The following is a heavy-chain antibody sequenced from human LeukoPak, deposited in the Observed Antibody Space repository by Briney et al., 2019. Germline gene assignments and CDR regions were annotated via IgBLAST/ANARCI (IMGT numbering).Heavy chain of an antibody. CDR3: AKDGPQETDYGDYGDY. CDR1: GFTFSSYA. V-gene: IGHV3-30-3*01. J-gene: IGHJ4*02. D-gene: IGHD4-17*01. CDR2: ISYDGSNK. Sequence: PGRSLRLSCAASGFTFSSYAMHWVRQAPGKGLEWVAVISYDGSNKYYADSVKGRFTISRDNSKNTLYLQMNSLRAEDTAVYYCAKDGPQETDYGDYGDYWGQGTLVTVSS.